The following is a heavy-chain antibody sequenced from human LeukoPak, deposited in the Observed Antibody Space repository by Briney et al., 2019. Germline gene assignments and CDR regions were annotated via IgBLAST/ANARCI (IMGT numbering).Heavy chain of an antibody. CDR1: GFTFSSYS. CDR2: ISSSSSYI. D-gene: IGHD3-10*01. V-gene: IGHV3-21*01. Sequence: GGSLRLSCAASGFTFSSYSMNWVRQAPGKGLEWVSSISSSSSYIYYADSVKGRFTISRDNAKNSLYLQMNSLRDEDTAVYYCASPAYMVRGVIPTYWGQGTLVTVSS. CDR3: ASPAYMVRGVIPTY. J-gene: IGHJ4*02.